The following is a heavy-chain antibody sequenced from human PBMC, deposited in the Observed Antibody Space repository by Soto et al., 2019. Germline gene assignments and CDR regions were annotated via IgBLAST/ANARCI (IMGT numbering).Heavy chain of an antibody. J-gene: IGHJ4*02. CDR1: GGTFSSHA. CDR3: ASYPGDFWSGNLNY. V-gene: IGHV1-69*13. Sequence: GASXKVSCKSSGGTFSSHAISWVRQAPGQGLEWSGGSTPXFGTEXHAQQCQGTVXXTADESAXXDYIPLSSLRSEDTAVYHCASYPGDFWSGNLNYWGQGTLVTVSS. D-gene: IGHD3-3*01. CDR2: STPXFGTE.